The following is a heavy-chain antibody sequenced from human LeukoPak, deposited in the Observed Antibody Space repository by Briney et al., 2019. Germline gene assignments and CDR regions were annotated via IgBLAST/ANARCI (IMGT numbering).Heavy chain of an antibody. J-gene: IGHJ4*02. CDR2: IYYSGNT. CDR3: ARGGYHDDTSGYLLDS. V-gene: IGHV4-39*01. CDR1: GGSISSSSYY. D-gene: IGHD3-22*01. Sequence: PSETLSLTCIVSGGSISSSSYYWGWIRQPPGKGLEWIGNIYYSGNTYYNPSLKSRVTISVDTSKKQVSLRLTSVTAADTAVYYCARGGYHDDTSGYLLDSWGQGTLVTISS.